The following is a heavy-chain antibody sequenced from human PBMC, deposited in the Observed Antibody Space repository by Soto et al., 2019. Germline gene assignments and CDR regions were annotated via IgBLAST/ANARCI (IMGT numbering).Heavy chain of an antibody. V-gene: IGHV3-48*02. Sequence: PGGSLRLSCAASGFIFSSYSMNWVRQAPGKGLEWLSSISSASTDIFYADSLKGRFTISRDNVKNSLSLQLTSLRDEDTAVYFCVRAHNEAHYYDATYGFDIWGRGTMVTVSS. J-gene: IGHJ3*02. CDR2: ISSASTDI. D-gene: IGHD3-16*01. CDR1: GFIFSSYS. CDR3: VRAHNEAHYYDATYGFDI.